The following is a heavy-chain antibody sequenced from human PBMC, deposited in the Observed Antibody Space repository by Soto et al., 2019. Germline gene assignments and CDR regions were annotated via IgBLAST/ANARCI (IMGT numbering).Heavy chain of an antibody. J-gene: IGHJ6*02. D-gene: IGHD1-26*01. Sequence: GASVKVSCKASGYSFTSYYMHWVRQAPGQGLEWMGGIIPIFGTANYAQKFQGRVTITADESTSTAYMELSSLRSEDTAVYYCARAGVKWELPYYYYYGMDVWGQGTTVTVSS. CDR2: IIPIFGTA. CDR3: ARAGVKWELPYYYYYGMDV. CDR1: GYSFTSYY. V-gene: IGHV1-69*13.